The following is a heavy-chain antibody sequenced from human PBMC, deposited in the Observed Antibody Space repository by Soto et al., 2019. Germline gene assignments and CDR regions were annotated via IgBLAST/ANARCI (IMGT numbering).Heavy chain of an antibody. CDR3: ATGGSDVDA. Sequence: EVQLVESGGGLVQPGGSLRLSCAASGFTFSGYWMTWVRQAPGKGLEWVGNIKHDGSEKNYVDSVKGRFTFSRDNAKNSLYLQMNSLRVEDTAVYYCATGGSDVDAWGQGTLVTVSS. V-gene: IGHV3-7*05. CDR2: IKHDGSEK. D-gene: IGHD3-10*01. CDR1: GFTFSGYW. J-gene: IGHJ5*02.